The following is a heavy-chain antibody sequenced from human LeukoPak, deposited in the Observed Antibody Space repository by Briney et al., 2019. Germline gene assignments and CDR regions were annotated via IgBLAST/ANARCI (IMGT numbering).Heavy chain of an antibody. CDR1: GGSISNGSYY. Sequence: SETLSLTCTVSGGSISNGSYYWSWIRQPAGKGLEWIGRIYTSGSTNYNPSLKSRVTISVDTSKNQFSLKLSSVTAADTAVYYCARDPCGGDCYLSPGWFDPWGQGTLVTVSS. CDR3: ARDPCGGDCYLSPGWFDP. D-gene: IGHD2-21*02. V-gene: IGHV4-61*02. CDR2: IYTSGST. J-gene: IGHJ5*02.